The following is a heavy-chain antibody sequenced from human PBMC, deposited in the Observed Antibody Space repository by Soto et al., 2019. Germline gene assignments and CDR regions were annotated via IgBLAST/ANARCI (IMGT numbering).Heavy chain of an antibody. V-gene: IGHV3-15*01. CDR2: IKTKTDGGTT. CDR1: GFTFNNAW. Sequence: EVQLVESGGGLVKPGGSLRLSCAASGFTFNNAWMSWVRQAPGKGLEWVGRIKTKTDGGTTDYAAPVKGRFTISRDDSTNTLYLQMNSLKTEDTAVYYCTTGTGYGFCSGYFRYYSFYMDVWGKGTTVTVSS. J-gene: IGHJ6*03. CDR3: TTGTGYGFCSGYFRYYSFYMDV. D-gene: IGHD3-9*01.